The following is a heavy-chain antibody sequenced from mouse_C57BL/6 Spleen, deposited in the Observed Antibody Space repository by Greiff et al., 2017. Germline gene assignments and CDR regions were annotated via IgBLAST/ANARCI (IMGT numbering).Heavy chain of an antibody. CDR3: ARPNQFRYYYGSSYWYFDV. CDR2: INPSTGGT. CDR1: GYSFTGYY. D-gene: IGHD1-1*01. V-gene: IGHV1-42*01. J-gene: IGHJ1*03. Sequence: VQLQQSGPELVKPGASVKISCKASGYSFTGYYMNWVKQSPEKSLEWIGEINPSTGGTTYNQKVKAKATLTVDKSSSTAYMQLKSLTSEDSAVYYCARPNQFRYYYGSSYWYFDVWGTGTTVTVSS.